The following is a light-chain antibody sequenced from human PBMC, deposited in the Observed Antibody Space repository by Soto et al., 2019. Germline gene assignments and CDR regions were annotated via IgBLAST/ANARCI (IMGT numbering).Light chain of an antibody. Sequence: EIVLTQSPGTLSLSPGERATLSCRASQSVSSSYLAWYQQKPGQAPRLLIYGASSMATGIPDRLSGSGSGTDFALTISRLEPEEFAVYYCQQYGSSPPFTFGPGTKVDSK. J-gene: IGKJ3*01. CDR1: QSVSSSY. CDR3: QQYGSSPPFT. CDR2: GAS. V-gene: IGKV3-20*01.